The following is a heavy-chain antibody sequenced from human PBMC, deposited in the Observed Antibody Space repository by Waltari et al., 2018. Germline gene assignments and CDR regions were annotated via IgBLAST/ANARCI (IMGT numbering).Heavy chain of an antibody. J-gene: IGHJ4*02. CDR2: IKGDGSER. Sequence: EVQLVESGGGLVQPGGSLRLSCAASGVTFGSNWMAWVRQAPGKGLEWVAIIKGDGSERHYVDSVKGRFTISRDNPKNSQYLQMNSLRADDTAVYYCARGSGRVFDYWGQGTVVTVSS. D-gene: IGHD6-19*01. CDR1: GVTFGSNW. CDR3: ARGSGRVFDY. V-gene: IGHV3-7*03.